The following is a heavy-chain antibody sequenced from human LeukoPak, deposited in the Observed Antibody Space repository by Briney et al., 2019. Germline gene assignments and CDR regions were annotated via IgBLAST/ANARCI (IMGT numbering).Heavy chain of an antibody. V-gene: IGHV3-30*18. CDR3: AKDLSQYSSGWYIDY. J-gene: IGHJ4*02. CDR1: GFTFSSYG. D-gene: IGHD6-19*01. CDR2: ISYDGSNK. Sequence: GGSLRLSCAASGFTFSSYGMHWVRQAPGKGLEWVAVISYDGSNKYYADSVKGRFTISRDNSKNTLYLQMNSLRAEDTAVYYCAKDLSQYSSGWYIDYWGQGTLVTVSS.